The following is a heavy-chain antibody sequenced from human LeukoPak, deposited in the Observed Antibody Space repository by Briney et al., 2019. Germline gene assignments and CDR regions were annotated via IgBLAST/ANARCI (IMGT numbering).Heavy chain of an antibody. CDR3: ARGYSSNWNYFDY. V-gene: IGHV3-53*01. CDR2: VYTAGST. J-gene: IGHJ4*02. D-gene: IGHD6-13*01. CDR1: GFTVSNNH. Sequence: GGSLRLSCAASGFTVSNNHMTWVRQAPGKGLEWVSVVYTAGSTYYADSVKGRFTISRDNSKNTVYLQMNSPRVGDTAVYYCARGYSSNWNYFDYWGPGILVTVPS.